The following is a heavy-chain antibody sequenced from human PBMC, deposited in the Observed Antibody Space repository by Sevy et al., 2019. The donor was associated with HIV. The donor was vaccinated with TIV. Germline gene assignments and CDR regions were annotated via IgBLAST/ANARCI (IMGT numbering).Heavy chain of an antibody. CDR3: ARGGGYSSGWWTFDY. CDR1: GYFFTGYY. J-gene: IGHJ4*02. V-gene: IGHV1-2*06. Sequence: ASVKVSCKASGYFFTGYYLHWVRQTPGQGLEWMGRINPNSGGTNYAQNFQGRVTMTRDTSISTAYMELSRLRSDDTAVYCCARGGGYSSGWWTFDYWGQGTLVTVSS. D-gene: IGHD6-19*01. CDR2: INPNSGGT.